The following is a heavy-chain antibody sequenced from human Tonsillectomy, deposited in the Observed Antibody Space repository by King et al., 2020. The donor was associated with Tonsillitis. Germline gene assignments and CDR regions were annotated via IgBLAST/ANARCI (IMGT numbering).Heavy chain of an antibody. CDR1: GITFSTYA. Sequence: VQLVESGGGLIQPGGSLRLSCGASGITFSTYAMGWVRQAPGKGLEWVSSISGTGGSTSYADSVKGRFTISRDNSKNPLFLQMNSLRAEDTAVYYCAKSRGTGYSYGVIDYWGQGTLVTVSS. J-gene: IGHJ4*02. CDR3: AKSRGTGYSYGVIDY. V-gene: IGHV3-23*04. D-gene: IGHD5-18*01. CDR2: ISGTGGST.